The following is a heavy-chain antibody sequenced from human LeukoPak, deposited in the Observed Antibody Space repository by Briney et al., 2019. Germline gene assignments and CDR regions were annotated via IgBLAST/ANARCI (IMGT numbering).Heavy chain of an antibody. CDR3: ARSDARTGRNDAFDI. D-gene: IGHD1-1*01. V-gene: IGHV1-18*01. CDR2: ISAYNGNT. CDR1: GYTFTSYG. Sequence: ASVKVSCKASGYTFTSYGISWVRQAPGQGLEWMGWISAYNGNTNYAQKLQGRVTMTTDTSTSTAYMELRSLRSDDTAVYYCARSDARTGRNDAFDIWGQGTMVTVSS. J-gene: IGHJ3*02.